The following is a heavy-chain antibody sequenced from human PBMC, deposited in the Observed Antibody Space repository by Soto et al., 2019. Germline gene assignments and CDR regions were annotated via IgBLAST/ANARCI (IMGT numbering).Heavy chain of an antibody. V-gene: IGHV4-39*01. J-gene: IGHJ6*02. Sequence: SETLSLTCTVSGGSTSSDSFYWAWIRQPPGKGLEWIGIIYYSGDTYYNPSLAGRLTMSVDTSNQFSLTLRSVTAADTALYYCARNQPQRYCSGGTCRPAYGMDVWGQGTTVTVSS. CDR2: IYYSGDT. CDR3: ARNQPQRYCSGGTCRPAYGMDV. CDR1: GGSTSSDSFY. D-gene: IGHD2-15*01.